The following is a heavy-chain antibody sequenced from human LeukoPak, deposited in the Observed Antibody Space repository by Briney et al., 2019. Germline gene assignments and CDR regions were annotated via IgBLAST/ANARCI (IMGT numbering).Heavy chain of an antibody. CDR2: INHSGST. CDR3: ARRRQFYYGSGSYFQPPYYYYMDV. V-gene: IGHV4-34*01. CDR1: GGSSSGYY. J-gene: IGHJ6*03. D-gene: IGHD3-10*01. Sequence: SETLSLTCAVYGGSSSGYYWSWIRQPPGKGLEWIGEINHSGSTNYNPSLKSRVTISVDTSKNQFSLKLSSVTAADTAVYYCARRRQFYYGSGSYFQPPYYYYMDVWGKGTTVTISS.